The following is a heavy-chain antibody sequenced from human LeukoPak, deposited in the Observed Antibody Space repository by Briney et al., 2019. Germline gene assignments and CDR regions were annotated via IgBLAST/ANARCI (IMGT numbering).Heavy chain of an antibody. J-gene: IGHJ4*02. CDR1: GFTFSSYS. CDR2: ISSSSSYI. Sequence: GGSLRLSCAASGFTFSSYSMNWVRQAPGKGLEWVSSISSSSSYIYYADSVKGRFTISRDNAKNSLYLQMNSLGAEDTAVYYCARDDYYDSSGYYSPPPNWGQGTLVTVSS. V-gene: IGHV3-21*01. CDR3: ARDDYYDSSGYYSPPPN. D-gene: IGHD3-22*01.